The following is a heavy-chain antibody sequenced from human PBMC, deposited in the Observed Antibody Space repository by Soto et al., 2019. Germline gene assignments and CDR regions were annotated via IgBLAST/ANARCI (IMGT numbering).Heavy chain of an antibody. CDR2: IFWADDK. D-gene: IGHD1-1*01. J-gene: IGHJ4*02. V-gene: IGHV2-5*02. Sequence: QITLKESGPTLVKPTQTLTLTCTFSGFSLSSSGVGVGWIRQPPGKALEWLVVIFWADDKRYSPSLKSRLTSTKDTSKNQVVHTMANMDPVDTATYYCAHRRGGGTTGGVFDYWGQGILVTVSS. CDR1: GFSLSSSGVG. CDR3: AHRRGGGTTGGVFDY.